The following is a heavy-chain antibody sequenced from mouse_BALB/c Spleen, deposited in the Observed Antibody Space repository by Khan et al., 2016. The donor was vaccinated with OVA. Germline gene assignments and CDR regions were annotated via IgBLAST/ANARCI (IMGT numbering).Heavy chain of an antibody. CDR2: ISPGSGNT. Sequence: QVQLKQSGTELARPGASVKLSCKASGYIFIDYNINWVKQRTGQGLEWIGEISPGSGNTYYNEKFKGKATLTADKSSSTAYMQLSSLTTEESAVDFCAREWGSWCPYWGQGTLITVSA. CDR3: AREWGSWCPY. V-gene: IGHV1-77*01. J-gene: IGHJ3*01. D-gene: IGHD1-3*01. CDR1: GYIFIDYN.